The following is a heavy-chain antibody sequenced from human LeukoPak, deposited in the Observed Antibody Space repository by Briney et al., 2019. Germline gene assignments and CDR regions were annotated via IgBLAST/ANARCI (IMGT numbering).Heavy chain of an antibody. V-gene: IGHV4-39*01. CDR2: IYYSGST. Sequence: SETLSLTCTVSGGSISSSRYYWGWIRQPPGKGLEWIGSIYYSGSTYYNPSLKSRVTISVDTSRNQFSLKLSSVTAADTAVYYCARGGSRLTTAGDLDYWGQGTLVTVSS. D-gene: IGHD3-16*01. CDR1: GGSISSSRYY. J-gene: IGHJ4*02. CDR3: ARGGSRLTTAGDLDY.